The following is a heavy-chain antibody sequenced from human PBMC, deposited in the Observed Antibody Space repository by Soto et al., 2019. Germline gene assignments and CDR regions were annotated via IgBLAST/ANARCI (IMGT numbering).Heavy chain of an antibody. Sequence: GESLKISCKGSGYSFTSYWIGWVRQMPGKGLEWMGIIYPGDSDTRYSPSFQGQVTISADKSISTAYLQWSSLKASDTAMYYCARSPVTHYYDSSGYYLDYWGQGTLVTVSS. CDR3: ARSPVTHYYDSSGYYLDY. J-gene: IGHJ4*02. V-gene: IGHV5-51*01. CDR2: IYPGDSDT. D-gene: IGHD3-22*01. CDR1: GYSFTSYW.